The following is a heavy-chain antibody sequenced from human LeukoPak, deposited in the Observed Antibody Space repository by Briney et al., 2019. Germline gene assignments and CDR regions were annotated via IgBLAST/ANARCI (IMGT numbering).Heavy chain of an antibody. Sequence: PGRSLRLSCIASGFPLSHHGMHWVRQSPGKGLEWVAFVRYDGGDKYYADSVKGRFTVSRDNSNNALDLQMNTLTVEDTAVYYCARALSSAGGSYYFDSWGQGTLVTVSS. D-gene: IGHD4-23*01. CDR1: GFPLSHHG. J-gene: IGHJ4*02. V-gene: IGHV3-33*01. CDR2: VRYDGGDK. CDR3: ARALSSAGGSYYFDS.